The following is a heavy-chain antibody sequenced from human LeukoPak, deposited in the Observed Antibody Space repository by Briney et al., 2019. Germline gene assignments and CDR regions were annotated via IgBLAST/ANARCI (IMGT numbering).Heavy chain of an antibody. D-gene: IGHD3-16*01. V-gene: IGHV4-34*01. J-gene: IGHJ6*02. Sequence: SETLSLTCAVYGGSFSGYYWSWIRQPPGKGLEWIGEINHSGSTNYNPSLKSRVTISVDRSKNQFSLKLSSMTAADTAVYYCARAPWVYYGMDVWGQGTTVTVSS. CDR2: INHSGST. CDR3: ARAPWVYYGMDV. CDR1: GGSFSGYY.